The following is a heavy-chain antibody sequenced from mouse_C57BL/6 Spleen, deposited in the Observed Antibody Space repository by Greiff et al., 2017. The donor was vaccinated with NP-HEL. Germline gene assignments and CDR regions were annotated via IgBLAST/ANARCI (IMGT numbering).Heavy chain of an antibody. CDR3: TRGTAQATGYAMDY. V-gene: IGHV6-6*01. J-gene: IGHJ4*01. D-gene: IGHD3-2*02. CDR1: GFTFSDAW. CDR2: IRNKANNHAT. Sequence: EVMLVESGGGLVQPGGSMKLSCAASGFTFSDAWMDWVRQSPEKGLEWVAEIRNKANNHATYYAESVKGRFTISRDDSKSSVYLQMNSLRAEDTGIYYCTRGTAQATGYAMDYWGQGTSVTVSS.